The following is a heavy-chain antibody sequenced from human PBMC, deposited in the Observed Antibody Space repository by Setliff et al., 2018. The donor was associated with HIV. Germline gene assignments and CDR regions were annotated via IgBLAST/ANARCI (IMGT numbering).Heavy chain of an antibody. J-gene: IGHJ4*02. CDR1: GVSISNYY. D-gene: IGHD1-1*01. V-gene: IGHV4-59*12. Sequence: SETLSLTCTVSGVSISNYYWSWIRQPPGKGLEWIGYMYYSGNTNYNPSLKSRVTMSLDTSKNQFSLKMTSVTAADTAVYYCSNWNTTVDADSWGQGTLVTVSS. CDR2: MYYSGNT. CDR3: SNWNTTVDADS.